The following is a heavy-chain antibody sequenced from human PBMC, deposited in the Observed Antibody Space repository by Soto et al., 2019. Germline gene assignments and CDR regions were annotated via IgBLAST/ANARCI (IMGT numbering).Heavy chain of an antibody. Sequence: EVQLVQSGGGLVQPGGSLRLSCVGSGFTVTDFYMNWVRQAPGTGLEWVANIRPDGSETNYVESVKGRFTTSRDNAKNSLFLQMNSLRAVDTAVYYCAGWVGHDYNFWGQGLLVTVSS. J-gene: IGHJ4*02. D-gene: IGHD4-4*01. CDR1: GFTVTDFY. V-gene: IGHV3-7*03. CDR2: IRPDGSET. CDR3: AGWVGHDYNF.